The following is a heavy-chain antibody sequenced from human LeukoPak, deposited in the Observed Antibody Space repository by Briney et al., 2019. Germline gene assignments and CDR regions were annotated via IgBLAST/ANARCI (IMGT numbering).Heavy chain of an antibody. Sequence: EASVKVSCKASGYTFTSYGISWVRQAPEQGLEWMGWISTYNGNTNYAQRLQGRVTMTTEISTSTAYMELRSLRSDDTAVYYCARDQLSRGVWFDPWGQGTLVTVSS. CDR3: ARDQLSRGVWFDP. V-gene: IGHV1-18*01. CDR1: GYTFTSYG. D-gene: IGHD1-1*01. J-gene: IGHJ5*02. CDR2: ISTYNGNT.